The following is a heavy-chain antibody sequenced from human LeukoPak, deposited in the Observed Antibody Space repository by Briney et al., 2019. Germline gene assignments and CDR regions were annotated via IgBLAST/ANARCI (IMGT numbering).Heavy chain of an antibody. V-gene: IGHV3-11*04. J-gene: IGHJ2*01. D-gene: IGHD3-22*01. Sequence: GGSLRLSCAASGFTFSDYYMSWIRQAPGKGLEWVSYISSSGSTIYYADSVKGRFTISRDNAKNSLYLQMNSLRAEDTAVYYCARDPYYYDSSGLDWYFDLWGRGTLVTVPS. CDR3: ARDPYYYDSSGLDWYFDL. CDR2: ISSSGSTI. CDR1: GFTFSDYY.